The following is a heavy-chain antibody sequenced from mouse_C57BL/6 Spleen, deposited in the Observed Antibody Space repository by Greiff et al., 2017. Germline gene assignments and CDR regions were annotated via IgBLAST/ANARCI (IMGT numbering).Heavy chain of an antibody. CDR2: FYPSSGYT. J-gene: IGHJ4*01. V-gene: IGHV1-4*01. D-gene: IGHD6-1*01. CDR1: GYTFTRYT. Sequence: QVHVKQSGAELARPGASAKMSCKASGYTFTRYTMHWVKQRSGQGLEWIGDFYPSSGYTKYNEKFKDKATSTADKSSSTAYMQLSSLTSDDSAVYYCSRRPGGNAYAMDYWGQGTTVTVSS. CDR3: SRRPGGNAYAMDY.